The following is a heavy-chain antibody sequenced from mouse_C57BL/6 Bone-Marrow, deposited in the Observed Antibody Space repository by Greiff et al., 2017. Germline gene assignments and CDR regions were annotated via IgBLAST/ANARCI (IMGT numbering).Heavy chain of an antibody. CDR2: INSDGGSI. D-gene: IGHD2-1*01. Sequence: EVKLVESGGGLVQPGESLKLSCESNEYEFPSHDMSWVRKTPEKRLELVAAINSDGGSIYYPDTMERRFIISRDNTKKTLYLQMTSLRSEDTTLYDCARLNGNYFGYFDVWGTGTTVTVSS. J-gene: IGHJ1*03. CDR1: EYEFPSHD. V-gene: IGHV5-2*03. CDR3: ARLNGNYFGYFDV.